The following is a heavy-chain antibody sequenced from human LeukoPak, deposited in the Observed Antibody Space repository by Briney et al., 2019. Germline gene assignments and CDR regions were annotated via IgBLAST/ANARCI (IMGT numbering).Heavy chain of an antibody. CDR3: ARYCSSTSCYTVYYYYYGMDV. V-gene: IGHV3-21*01. CDR1: GFTFSSYS. CDR2: ISSSSSYI. Sequence: GGSLRLSCAASGFTFSSYSMNWVRQTPGKGLEWVTSISSSSSYIYYADSVKGRFTISRDNAKNSLYLQMNSLRAEDTAVYYCARYCSSTSCYTVYYYYYGMDVWGQGTTVTVSS. D-gene: IGHD2-2*02. J-gene: IGHJ6*02.